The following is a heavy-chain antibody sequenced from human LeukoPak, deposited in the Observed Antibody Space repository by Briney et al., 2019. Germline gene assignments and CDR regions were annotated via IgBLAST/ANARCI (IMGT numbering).Heavy chain of an antibody. J-gene: IGHJ4*02. CDR1: GFTLSSSW. Sequence: GGSLRLSCAGSGFTLSSSWMHWVRQAPGKGPVWVAHVSPDGNLANYADSVKGRFIISRDNAKNTLFLQMNSLRAEDTAVYYCARDLSFSPDHWGEGTLVTVSS. CDR2: VSPDGNLA. V-gene: IGHV3-74*01. CDR3: ARDLSFSPDH.